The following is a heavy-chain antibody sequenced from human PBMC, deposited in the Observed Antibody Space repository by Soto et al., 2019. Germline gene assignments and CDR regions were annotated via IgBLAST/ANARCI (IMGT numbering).Heavy chain of an antibody. V-gene: IGHV1-18*01. J-gene: IGHJ5*02. CDR3: ARDRPRPHPVKLDP. CDR2: ISAYNGNT. CDR1: GYTFTSYG. Sequence: ASVKVSCKASGYTFTSYGISWVRQAPGQGLEWMGWISAYNGNTNYAQKLQGRVTMTTDTSTSTAYMELRSLRSDDTAVYYCARDRPRPHPVKLDPWGQGTLVTVSS.